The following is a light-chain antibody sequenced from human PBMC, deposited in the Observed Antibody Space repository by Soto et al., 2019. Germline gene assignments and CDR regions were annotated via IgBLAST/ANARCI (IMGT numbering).Light chain of an antibody. Sequence: QSALTQHASVSGSPGQSITISCTGTSSDVGSYNLVSWYQQHPGKAPKLMIYEGSKRPSGVSNRFSGSKSGNTASLTIYGLQAEDEADYYCCSYAGSSTFVVFGGGTKLTVL. V-gene: IGLV2-23*03. J-gene: IGLJ2*01. CDR2: EGS. CDR1: SSDVGSYNL. CDR3: CSYAGSSTFVV.